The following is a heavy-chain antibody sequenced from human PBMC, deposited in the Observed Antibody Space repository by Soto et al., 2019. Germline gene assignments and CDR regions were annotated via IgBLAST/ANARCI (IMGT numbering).Heavy chain of an antibody. CDR1: GFTFSSYG. CDR3: AREGSSGWYSYYYGMDV. D-gene: IGHD6-19*01. CDR2: IWYDGSNK. V-gene: IGHV3-33*01. J-gene: IGHJ6*02. Sequence: PGGSLRLSCAASGFTFSSYGMHWVRQAPGKGLEWVAVIWYDGSNKYYADSVKGRFTISRDNSKNTLYLQMNSLRAEDTAVYYCAREGSSGWYSYYYGMDVWGQVTTVTVSS.